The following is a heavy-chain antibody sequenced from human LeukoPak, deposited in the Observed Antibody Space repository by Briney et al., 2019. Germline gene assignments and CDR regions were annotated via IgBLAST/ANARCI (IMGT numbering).Heavy chain of an antibody. CDR1: GFTLTTYA. CDR2: FSYDGSIR. CDR3: ARGYRPYDDAFDI. D-gene: IGHD3-16*02. Sequence: GGSLRLSCAVSGFTLTTYAMHWVRQAPGKGLEWVAMFSYDGSIRYNADSVQGRFTISRDTSQNTLDLQMDSLRPDDTAVYYCARGYRPYDDAFDIWGHGTLATVSS. J-gene: IGHJ3*02. V-gene: IGHV3-30*01.